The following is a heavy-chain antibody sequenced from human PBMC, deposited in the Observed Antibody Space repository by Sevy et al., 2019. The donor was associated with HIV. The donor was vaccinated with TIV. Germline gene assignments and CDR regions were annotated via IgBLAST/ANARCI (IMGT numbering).Heavy chain of an antibody. J-gene: IGHJ4*02. V-gene: IGHV3-33*01. CDR1: GLTFGSYG. D-gene: IGHD6-19*01. CDR2: IWFDGSNQ. Sequence: GGSLRLSCAASGLTFGSYGMHWVRQAPGKGLERVAVIWFDGSNQYYGDSVKGRFTISRDNSKNTVYLHMNSLRVDDTAVYYCARESGSDWYLDFWGQGTLVTVSS. CDR3: ARESGSDWYLDF.